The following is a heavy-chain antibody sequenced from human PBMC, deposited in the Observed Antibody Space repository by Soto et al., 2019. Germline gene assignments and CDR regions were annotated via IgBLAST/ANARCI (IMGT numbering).Heavy chain of an antibody. Sequence: PSETLSLTCTVSGGSISSSSYYWGWIRQPPGKGLEWIGSIYYSGSTYYNPSLKSRVTISVDTSKNQFSLKLSSVTAADTALYYCARQVATVTTVGNFDYWGQGTLVTVSS. V-gene: IGHV4-39*01. CDR1: GGSISSSSYY. J-gene: IGHJ4*02. CDR3: ARQVATVTTVGNFDY. D-gene: IGHD4-17*01. CDR2: IYYSGST.